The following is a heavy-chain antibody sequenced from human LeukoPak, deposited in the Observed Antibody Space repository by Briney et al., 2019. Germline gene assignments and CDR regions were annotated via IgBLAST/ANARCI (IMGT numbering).Heavy chain of an antibody. D-gene: IGHD3-10*01. J-gene: IGHJ4*02. CDR1: GGSISSYY. V-gene: IGHV4-59*08. CDR2: IYYSGST. CDR3: ARTTYGSGSYIDY. Sequence: PSETLSLTCTVSGGSISSYYWSWIRQPPGKGLEWIGYIYYSGSTNYNPSLKSRVTISVDTSKSQFSLKLSSVTAADTAVYYCARTTYGSGSYIDYWGQGTLVTVSS.